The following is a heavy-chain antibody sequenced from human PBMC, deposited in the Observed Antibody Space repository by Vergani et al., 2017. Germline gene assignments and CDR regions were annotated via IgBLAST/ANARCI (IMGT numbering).Heavy chain of an antibody. Sequence: QVQLQQWGPGLLKPSETLSLTCAVYGGSLSGYYWSWIRLAPGKGLEWIGEINHSGTINYNPTLKSPFNVSIDTSRDHFSLKLRSVSAADTAVYFCSRRAERWETLLRDDFDVWGQGTFVTVSP. CDR1: GGSLSGYY. CDR2: INHSGTI. D-gene: IGHD1-26*01. CDR3: SRRAERWETLLRDDFDV. J-gene: IGHJ3*01. V-gene: IGHV4-34*01.